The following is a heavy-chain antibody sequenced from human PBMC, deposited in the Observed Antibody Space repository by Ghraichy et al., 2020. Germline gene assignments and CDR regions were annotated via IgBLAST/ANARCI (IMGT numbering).Heavy chain of an antibody. J-gene: IGHJ4*02. D-gene: IGHD4-17*01. CDR2: IKQDGSEK. Sequence: GGSLRLSCVASGFTFSNFWMSWVRQAPGKGLEWVANIKQDGSEKYYVDSVKGRFTISRDNAKNSLYLQMNSLRVEDTGVYYCAGDTVTKADYWGQGTLVTVSS. CDR3: AGDTVTKADY. CDR1: GFTFSNFW. V-gene: IGHV3-7*01.